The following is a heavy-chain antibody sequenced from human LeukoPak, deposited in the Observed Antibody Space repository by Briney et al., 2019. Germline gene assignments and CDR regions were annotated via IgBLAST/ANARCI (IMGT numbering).Heavy chain of an antibody. D-gene: IGHD6-13*01. CDR2: IIPIFGTA. J-gene: IGHJ5*02. Sequence: SVKVSFKASGGTFSSYAISWVRQAPGQGLEWMGGIIPIFGTANYAQKFQGRVTITADESTSTAYMELSSLRSEDTAVYYCARGAIAAAGEVNWFDPWGQGTLVTVSS. CDR3: ARGAIAAAGEVNWFDP. V-gene: IGHV1-69*13. CDR1: GGTFSSYA.